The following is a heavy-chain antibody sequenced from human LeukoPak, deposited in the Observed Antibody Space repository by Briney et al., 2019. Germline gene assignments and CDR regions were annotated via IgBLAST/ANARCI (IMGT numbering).Heavy chain of an antibody. D-gene: IGHD6-13*01. CDR1: GFTVSSND. CDR2: ISSSSSYI. J-gene: IGHJ4*02. Sequence: PGGSLRLSCAASGFTVSSNDMSWVRQAPGKGLEWVSSISSSSSYIYYADSVKGRFTISRDNAKNSLYLQMNSLRAEDTAVYYCARGGGTGAAAGQYFDYWGQGTLVTVSS. V-gene: IGHV3-21*01. CDR3: ARGGGTGAAAGQYFDY.